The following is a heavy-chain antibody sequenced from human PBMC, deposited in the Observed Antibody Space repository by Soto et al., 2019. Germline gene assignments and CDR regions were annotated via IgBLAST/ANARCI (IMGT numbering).Heavy chain of an antibody. J-gene: IGHJ4*02. Sequence: QVQLVESGGGVVQPGRSLRLSCAASGFSFSTYAMHWVRQTPGKGLEWVAVISYDGDHKYYTDSVKGRFTISRDNSKNTLHPLMHSLRSEDTAIYYCANDTAPQYNHNLTIYFYFDYWGQGTLATVSS. CDR3: ANDTAPQYNHNLTIYFYFDY. CDR1: GFSFSTYA. V-gene: IGHV3-30-3*02. CDR2: ISYDGDHK. D-gene: IGHD3-9*01.